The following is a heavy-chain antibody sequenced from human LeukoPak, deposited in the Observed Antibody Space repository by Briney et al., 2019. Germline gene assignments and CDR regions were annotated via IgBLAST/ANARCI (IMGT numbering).Heavy chain of an antibody. V-gene: IGHV1-69*13. D-gene: IGHD6-19*01. J-gene: IGHJ5*02. CDR2: IIPIFGTA. CDR3: ARDRPRAGTVWFDP. CDR1: GGTFSSYA. Sequence: SVKVSFTASGGTFSSYAISWVRQAPGQGLEWMGGIIPIFGTANYAQKFQGRVTITADESTSTAYMELSSLRSEDTAVYYCARDRPRAGTVWFDPWGQGTLVTVSS.